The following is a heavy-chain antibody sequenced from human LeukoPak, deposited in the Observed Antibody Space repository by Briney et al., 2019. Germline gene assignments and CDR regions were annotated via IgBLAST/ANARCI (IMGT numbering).Heavy chain of an antibody. CDR1: CGSITNYY. V-gene: IGHV4-59*01. CDR2: FYYSGST. Sequence: SETLSLTCTVSCGSITNYYWSWIRQPPGNGLEWIGYFYYSGSTNYNPSLKSRVTISVDTSKNQFSLNLTSVTAADTAVYFCARAHYGSATRNYYMDVWGKGTTVTVSS. D-gene: IGHD3-10*01. CDR3: ARAHYGSATRNYYMDV. J-gene: IGHJ6*03.